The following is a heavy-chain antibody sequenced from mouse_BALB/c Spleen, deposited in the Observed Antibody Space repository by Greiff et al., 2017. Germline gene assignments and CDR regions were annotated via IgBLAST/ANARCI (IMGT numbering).Heavy chain of an antibody. J-gene: IGHJ4*01. D-gene: IGHD2-1*01. Sequence: VQLQQSGAELVKPGASVKLSCTASGFNIKDTYKHWVKQRPEQGLEWIGRIDPANGNTKYDPKFQGKATITADTSSNTAYLQLSSLTSEDTAVYYCAHYGNYVDYYAMDYGGQGTSVTVSS. CDR1: GFNIKDTY. CDR2: IDPANGNT. V-gene: IGHV14-3*02. CDR3: AHYGNYVDYYAMDY.